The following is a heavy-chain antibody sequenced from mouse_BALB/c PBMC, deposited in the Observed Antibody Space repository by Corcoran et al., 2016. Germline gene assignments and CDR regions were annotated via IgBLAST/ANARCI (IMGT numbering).Heavy chain of an antibody. J-gene: IGHJ3*01. D-gene: IGHD2-10*02. V-gene: IGHV1S136*01. CDR1: GYTFTSYV. Sequence: EVQLQQSGPELVKPWASVKMSCKASGYTFTSYVMHGVKQKPGQGLEWIGYINPYNDGTKYNAKFKGTATLPSDKSSSPAYMELSSLTSEDSAVYYGARSEYGNALVAYWGQGTLVTVSA. CDR3: ARSEYGNALVAY. CDR2: INPYNDGT.